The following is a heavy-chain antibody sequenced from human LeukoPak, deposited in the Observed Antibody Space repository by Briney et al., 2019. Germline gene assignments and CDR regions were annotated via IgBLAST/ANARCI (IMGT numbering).Heavy chain of an antibody. CDR2: IYYSGGA. Sequence: SETLSLTCTFSGASISGNYGTWIRQPPGKGLEWIGYIYYSGGANYNPSLKSQVTISVDTSKRQFSLKLSSVTAADTAVYYCATSIASTGTRYYYHYMGVWGKGTTVTVSS. J-gene: IGHJ6*03. V-gene: IGHV4-59*01. CDR3: ATSIASTGTRYYYHYMGV. CDR1: GASISGNY. D-gene: IGHD6-13*01.